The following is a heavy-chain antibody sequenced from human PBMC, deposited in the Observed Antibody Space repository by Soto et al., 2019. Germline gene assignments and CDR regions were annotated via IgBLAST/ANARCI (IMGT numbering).Heavy chain of an antibody. J-gene: IGHJ6*02. CDR1: GYTFTRYG. V-gene: IGHV1-18*01. CDR2: ISGYNGDT. D-gene: IGHD2-8*01. CDR3: AKNGQPPYYYYGLDV. Sequence: QGQLVQSEAEVKKPGASVKVSCKASGYTFTRYGISWVRQAPGQGLEWMGWISGYNGDTTYAQKFQGRVTMTIDTSTTTADMEMRRLTSADTAVYYCAKNGQPPYYYYGLDVWGQGTKVTVSS.